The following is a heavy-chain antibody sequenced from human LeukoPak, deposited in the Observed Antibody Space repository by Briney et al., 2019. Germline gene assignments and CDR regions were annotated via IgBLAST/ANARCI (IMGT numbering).Heavy chain of an antibody. CDR1: GFTFSGYE. J-gene: IGHJ6*02. D-gene: IGHD1-1*01. CDR2: VNQDGSAK. V-gene: IGHV3-7*04. CDR3: ARERLHANVDNVHYYGMDV. Sequence: GGSLRLSCAASGFTFSGYEMTWVRQAPGKGLEWVANVNQDGSAKNYVDSVKGRFTISRDNAKNSLYLQMNTLRAEDMAIYYCARERLHANVDNVHYYGMDVWGQGTTVTVSS.